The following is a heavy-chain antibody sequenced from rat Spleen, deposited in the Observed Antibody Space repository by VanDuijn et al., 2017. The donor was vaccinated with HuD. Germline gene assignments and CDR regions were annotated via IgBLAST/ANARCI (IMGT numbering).Heavy chain of an antibody. V-gene: IGHV5-29*01. J-gene: IGHJ2*01. CDR1: GFTFSHYD. CDR2: INYDGSRT. Sequence: EVQLVESGGGLVQPGRSLKLSCAASGFTFSHYDMAWVRQAPAKGLEWVATINYDGSRTDFRDSVKGRFTISRDNAKSTLYLQMDSLRSEDTATYYCARSVFDYWGQGVMVTVSS. CDR3: ARSVFDY.